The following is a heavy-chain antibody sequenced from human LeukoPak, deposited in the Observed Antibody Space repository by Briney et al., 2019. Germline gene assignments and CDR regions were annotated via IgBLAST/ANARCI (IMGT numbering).Heavy chain of an antibody. V-gene: IGHV3-30*02. CDR3: AKDLLVATIGGGYFDY. CDR2: IRYDGSNK. CDR1: GFTFSSYA. Sequence: PGRSLRLSCAASGFTFSSYAMHWVRQAPGKGLEWVAFIRYDGSNKYYADSVKGRFTISRDNSKNTLYLQMNSLRAEDTAVYYCAKDLLVATIGGGYFDYWGQGTLVTVSS. D-gene: IGHD5-12*01. J-gene: IGHJ4*02.